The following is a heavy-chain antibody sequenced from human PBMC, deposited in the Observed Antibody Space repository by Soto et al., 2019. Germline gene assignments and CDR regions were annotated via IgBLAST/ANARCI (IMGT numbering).Heavy chain of an antibody. CDR3: AKRGYPLAYYYGMDH. J-gene: IGHJ6*02. D-gene: IGHD5-12*01. V-gene: IGHV3-23*01. Sequence: GGSLRLSCAASGFTFSSYAVSWVRQAPGKGLEWVSAISSSGDNTYYADSVKGRFTVSRDNFKNMLYLQMSRLRAEDTALYYCAKRGYPLAYYYGMDHWGQGTTVTV. CDR2: ISSSGDNT. CDR1: GFTFSSYA.